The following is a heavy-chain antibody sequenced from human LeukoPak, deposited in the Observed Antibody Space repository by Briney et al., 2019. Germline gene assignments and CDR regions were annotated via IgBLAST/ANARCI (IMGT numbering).Heavy chain of an antibody. CDR3: ARVYSIIVVVPAAGGDAFDI. Sequence: ASVKVSCKASGYTFTGFYMHWVRQAPGQGLEWMGWINPNSGDTDYAQKFQGRVTMTRDTSISTAYMELSRLRSDDTALYYCARVYSIIVVVPAAGGDAFDIWGQGTMVTVSS. CDR2: INPNSGDT. J-gene: IGHJ3*02. D-gene: IGHD2-2*01. V-gene: IGHV1-2*02. CDR1: GYTFTGFY.